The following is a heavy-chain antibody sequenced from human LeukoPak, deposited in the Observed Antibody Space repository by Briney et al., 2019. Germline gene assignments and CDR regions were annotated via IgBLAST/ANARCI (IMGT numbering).Heavy chain of an antibody. D-gene: IGHD3-10*01. CDR3: ARGSSYYGSGSYPHYYGMDV. Sequence: PSETLSLTCTVSGGSISSYYWSWIRQPPGKGLEWIGYIYYSGSTNYNPSLKSRVTISVDTSKNQFSLKLSSVTAADTAVYYCARGSSYYGSGSYPHYYGMDVWGQGTTVTVSS. V-gene: IGHV4-59*12. CDR2: IYYSGST. CDR1: GGSISSYY. J-gene: IGHJ6*02.